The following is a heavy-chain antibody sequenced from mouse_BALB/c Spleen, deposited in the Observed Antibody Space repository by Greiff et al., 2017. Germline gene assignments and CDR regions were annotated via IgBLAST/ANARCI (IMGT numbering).Heavy chain of an antibody. D-gene: IGHD2-4*01. CDR2: INPYNDGT. Sequence: EVQLQQSGPELVKPGASVKMSCKASGYTFTSYVMHWVKQKPGQGLEWIGYINPYNDGTKYNEKFKGKATLTSDKSSSTAYMELSSLTSEDSAVYYCARSTMITWFAYWGQGTLVTVSA. V-gene: IGHV1-14*01. CDR1: GYTFTSYV. CDR3: ARSTMITWFAY. J-gene: IGHJ3*01.